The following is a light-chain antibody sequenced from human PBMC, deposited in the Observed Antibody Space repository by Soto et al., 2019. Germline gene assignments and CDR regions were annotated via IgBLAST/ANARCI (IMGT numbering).Light chain of an antibody. CDR3: QQYSNWPPT. CDR2: DTS. CDR1: QSISSY. Sequence: EIVMTQSPATLSVSPGERATLSCRARQSISSYLSWYQQKPGQAPRPVIYDTSNRATDTPARFSGSGSGTDFTLTISSLEPEDFAVYYCQQYSNWPPTFGQGTRLESK. J-gene: IGKJ5*01. V-gene: IGKV3-11*01.